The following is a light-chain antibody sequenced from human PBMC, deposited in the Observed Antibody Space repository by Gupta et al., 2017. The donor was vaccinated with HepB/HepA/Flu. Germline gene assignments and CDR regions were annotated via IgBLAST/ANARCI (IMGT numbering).Light chain of an antibody. CDR3: QQTDSFPKT. CDR2: TAS. CDR1: QSILRY. Sequence: DIQMTQSPSSLSASVGDRVTITCRSSQSILRYLNWFQKKPGKAPNLLIYTASSLKSGVPSRFSGGGSGTDFTLNISRRQPEDFATYYCQQTDSFPKTFGHGTNVDVK. J-gene: IGKJ3*01. V-gene: IGKV1-39*01.